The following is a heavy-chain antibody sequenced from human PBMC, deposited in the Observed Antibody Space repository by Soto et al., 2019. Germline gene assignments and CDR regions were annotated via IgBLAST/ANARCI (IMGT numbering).Heavy chain of an antibody. CDR3: AKDWEIVVVVAATPFDY. Sequence: GGSLRLSCAASGFTFSSYAMSWVRQAPGKGLEWVSAISGSGGSTYYADSVKGRFTISRDNSKNTLYLQMNSLRAEDTAVYYCAKDWEIVVVVAATPFDYWGQGTLVTVSS. V-gene: IGHV3-23*01. J-gene: IGHJ4*02. CDR2: ISGSGGST. D-gene: IGHD2-15*01. CDR1: GFTFSSYA.